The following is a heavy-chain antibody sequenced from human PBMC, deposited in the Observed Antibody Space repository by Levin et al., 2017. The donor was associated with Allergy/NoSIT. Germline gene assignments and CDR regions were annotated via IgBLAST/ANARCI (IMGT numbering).Heavy chain of an antibody. V-gene: IGHV4-4*02. CDR1: GGSITSGSW. Sequence: SETLSLTCAVSGGSITSGSWWSWVRQPPGKGLEWLVEISHSGNTHYSPSLRTRVTISVDDSKTQFSLSLDSVTAAAPAVYFCARGYYYRMAVWGKGTTVIVSS. CDR3: ARGYYYRMAV. CDR2: ISHSGNT. J-gene: IGHJ6*04.